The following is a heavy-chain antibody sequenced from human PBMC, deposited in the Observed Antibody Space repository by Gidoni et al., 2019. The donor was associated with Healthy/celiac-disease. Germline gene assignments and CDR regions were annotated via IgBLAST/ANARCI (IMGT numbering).Heavy chain of an antibody. CDR1: GGSISRYY. D-gene: IGHD3-10*01. CDR3: ARDYYGSGSYYNYYYYGMDV. V-gene: IGHV4-59*01. Sequence: QVQLQESGPGLVKPSETLSLTCTVSGGSISRYYWSWTRQPPGKGLEWIGYIYYSGSTNYNPSLKSRVTISVDTSKNQFSLKLSSVTAADTAVYYCARDYYGSGSYYNYYYYGMDVWGQGTTVTVSS. J-gene: IGHJ6*02. CDR2: IYYSGST.